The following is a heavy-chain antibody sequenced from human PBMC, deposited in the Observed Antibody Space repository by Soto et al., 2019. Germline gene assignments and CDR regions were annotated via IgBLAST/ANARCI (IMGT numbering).Heavy chain of an antibody. J-gene: IGHJ6*02. D-gene: IGHD6-6*01. CDR2: IMPIFGTA. Sequence: ASVKVSSKASGGTFSSYSICWVLQAPGEGLEWMGGIMPIFGTANYTQQFQSRVTRTSDKSTGTAYMELSSRRSEDTAVYYCARDQSSTEGQSSLAARREGHYYHYGMDVWGQGTTVTVSS. CDR1: GGTFSSYS. CDR3: ARDQSSTEGQSSLAARREGHYYHYGMDV. V-gene: IGHV1-69*06.